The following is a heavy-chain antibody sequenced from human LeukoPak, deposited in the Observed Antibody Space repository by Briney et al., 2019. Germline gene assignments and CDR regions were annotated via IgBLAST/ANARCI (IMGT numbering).Heavy chain of an antibody. CDR1: GFTFSNAW. D-gene: IGHD3-9*01. CDR2: IKSKTDGGTT. CDR3: TTNVLRYFDWLGIDY. V-gene: IGHV3-15*01. Sequence: GGSLRLSCAASGFTFSNAWMRWVRQAPGKGLEWVGRIKSKTDGGTTDYAAPVKGRFTISRDDSKNTLYLQMNSLKTEDTAVYYCTTNVLRYFDWLGIDYWGQGTLVTVSS. J-gene: IGHJ4*02.